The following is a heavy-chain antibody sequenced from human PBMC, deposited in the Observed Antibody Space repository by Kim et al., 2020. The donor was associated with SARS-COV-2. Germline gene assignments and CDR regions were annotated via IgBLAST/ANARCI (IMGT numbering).Heavy chain of an antibody. D-gene: IGHD3-22*01. Sequence: AQKIQGRVTMTTDTSTSTAYMELRSLRSDDTAVYYCARAGDSSDDAFDIWGQGTMVTVSS. J-gene: IGHJ3*02. CDR3: ARAGDSSDDAFDI. V-gene: IGHV1-18*01.